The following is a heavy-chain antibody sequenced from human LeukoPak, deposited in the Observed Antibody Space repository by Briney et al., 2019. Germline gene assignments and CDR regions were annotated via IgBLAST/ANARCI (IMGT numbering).Heavy chain of an antibody. CDR2: IRYDGSNK. J-gene: IGHJ4*02. CDR1: GFTFSSYG. V-gene: IGHV3-30*02. CDR3: ARGGDIVVVPAATDGEFDY. Sequence: PGGSLRLSCAASGFTFSSYGMHWVRQAPGKGLEWVAFIRYDGSNKYYADSVKGRFTISRGNSKNTLYLQMNSLGAEDTAVYYCARGGDIVVVPAATDGEFDYWGQGTLVTVSS. D-gene: IGHD2-2*01.